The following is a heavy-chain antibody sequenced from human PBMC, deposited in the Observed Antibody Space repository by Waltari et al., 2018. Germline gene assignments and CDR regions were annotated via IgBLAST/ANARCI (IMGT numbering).Heavy chain of an antibody. CDR2: IKTKGNNYAA. D-gene: IGHD2-21*02. CDR3: TRREAYGGGDCERNFDL. J-gene: IGHJ2*01. CDR1: GLTLSDSG. Sequence: EVQLVESGGGLVQPGGSLKLSCSASGLTLSDSGIHWVRQASGKGPEWVGGIKTKGNNYAAASLESVGGRFTISRDDAMNTAYLQMNSLRTADTAVYYCTRREAYGGGDCERNFDLWGRGTLVTVSS. V-gene: IGHV3-73*01.